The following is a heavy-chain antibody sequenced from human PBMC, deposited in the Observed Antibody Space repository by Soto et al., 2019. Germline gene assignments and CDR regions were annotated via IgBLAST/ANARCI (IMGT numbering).Heavy chain of an antibody. CDR3: ARVALEWTTFDY. CDR2: IYYSGST. J-gene: IGHJ4*02. Sequence: QVQLQESGPGLVKPSQTLSLTCTVSGGSISSGGYYWSWIRQHPGKGREWIGYIYYSGSTYYNPSLKRRVTISVDTSKNQFSLKLSSVTAADTAVYYCARVALEWTTFDYWVQGTLVTVSS. V-gene: IGHV4-31*03. CDR1: GGSISSGGYY. D-gene: IGHD3-3*01.